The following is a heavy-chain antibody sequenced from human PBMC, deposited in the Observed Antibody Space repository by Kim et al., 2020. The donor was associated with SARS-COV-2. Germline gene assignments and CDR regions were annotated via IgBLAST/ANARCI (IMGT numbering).Heavy chain of an antibody. D-gene: IGHD3-22*01. CDR3: VKNYYYDSSGYYSEFDP. CDR1: GFTFSSYA. V-gene: IGHV3-64D*06. J-gene: IGHJ5*02. CDR2: ISSNGGST. Sequence: GGSLRLSCSASGFTFSSYAMHWVRQAPGKGLEYVSAISSNGGSTYYADSVKGRFTISRDNSKNTLYLQMSSLRAEDTAVYYCVKNYYYDSSGYYSEFDPWGQGTLVTVSS.